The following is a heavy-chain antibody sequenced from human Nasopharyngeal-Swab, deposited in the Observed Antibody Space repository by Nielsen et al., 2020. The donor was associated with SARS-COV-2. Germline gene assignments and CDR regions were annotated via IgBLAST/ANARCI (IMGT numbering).Heavy chain of an antibody. CDR2: TEIGGIT. CDR1: GFIVSSTY. V-gene: IGHV3-53*01. J-gene: IGHJ1*01. Sequence: GESLKISCAVSGFIVSSTYMSWARQAPGKGLEWVSVTEIGGITHYADSVKGRFTISRDSSTNTLYLQMNSLRVEDTAVYYCARDLGGGYCTTINCPGSWGQGTLVTVSS. D-gene: IGHD2-8*01. CDR3: ARDLGGGYCTTINCPGS.